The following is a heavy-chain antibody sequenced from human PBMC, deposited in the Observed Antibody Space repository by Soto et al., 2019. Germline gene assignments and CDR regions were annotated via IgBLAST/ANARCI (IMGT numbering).Heavy chain of an antibody. CDR3: ATDLFPDYADAWVTFRPADY. J-gene: IGHJ4*02. D-gene: IGHD3-16*02. CDR2: ISASGDNT. CDR1: GFTFASYA. V-gene: IGHV3-23*01. Sequence: GGSLRLSCAASGFTFASYAMAWVRQAPGKGLEWVSGISASGDNTYYADSVKGRFTISRDNSKNTVNLQLNSLRAEDTAVYYCATDLFPDYADAWVTFRPADYWGQGTQVTVSS.